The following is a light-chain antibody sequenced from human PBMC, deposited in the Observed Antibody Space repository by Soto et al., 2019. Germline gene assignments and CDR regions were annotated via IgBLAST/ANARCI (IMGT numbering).Light chain of an antibody. CDR3: QQDYSTLAT. CDR1: QTIGAN. V-gene: IGKV1-39*01. CDR2: DAT. Sequence: DIQMTQSPSSLSASVGDRVTITCRASQTIGANLNWYRQKPGKAPTLLIYDATTLQSGVPSRFSGLGSGTDFTLTITGLQLEDFATYYCQQDYSTLATFGQWKRLEIK. J-gene: IGKJ5*01.